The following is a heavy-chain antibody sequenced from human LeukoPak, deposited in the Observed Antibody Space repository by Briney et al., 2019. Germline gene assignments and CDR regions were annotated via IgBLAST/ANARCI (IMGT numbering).Heavy chain of an antibody. CDR2: INHSGST. CDR1: GGSFSGYY. J-gene: IGHJ6*03. CDR3: ATVGYYYYYMDV. Sequence: SETLSLTCAVYGGSFSGYYWSWIRQPPGKGLEWIGEINHSGSTNYNPSLKSRVTISVDTSKNQFSLKLSSVTAADTAVHYCATVGYYYYYMDVWGKGTTVTVSS. V-gene: IGHV4-34*01.